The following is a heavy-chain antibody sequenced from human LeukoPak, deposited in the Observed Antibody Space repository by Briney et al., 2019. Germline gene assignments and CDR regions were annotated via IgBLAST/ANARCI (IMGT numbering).Heavy chain of an antibody. CDR3: ASGLYGQHYYYYGMDV. V-gene: IGHV4-30-2*01. J-gene: IGHJ6*02. CDR2: IYHSGST. Sequence: SQTLSLTCAVSGGSISSGGYSWSWIRQPPGTGLEWIGYIYHSGSTYYNPSLKSRVTISVDTSKNQFSLKLSSVTAADTAVYYCASGLYGQHYYYYGMDVWGQGTTVTVSS. CDR1: GGSISSGGYS. D-gene: IGHD3-10*01.